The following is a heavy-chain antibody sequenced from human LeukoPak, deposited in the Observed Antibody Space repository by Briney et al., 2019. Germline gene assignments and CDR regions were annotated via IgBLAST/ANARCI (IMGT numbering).Heavy chain of an antibody. V-gene: IGHV1-18*01. CDR3: AREITMVRGVNYYFDY. CDR2: ISACNGNT. J-gene: IGHJ4*02. Sequence: GASVKVSCEASGYTFTSYGISWVRQAPGQGLEWMGWISACNGNTNYAQKLQGRVTMTTDTSTSTAYMELRSLRSDDTAVYYCAREITMVRGVNYYFDYWGQGTLVTVSP. D-gene: IGHD3-10*01. CDR1: GYTFTSYG.